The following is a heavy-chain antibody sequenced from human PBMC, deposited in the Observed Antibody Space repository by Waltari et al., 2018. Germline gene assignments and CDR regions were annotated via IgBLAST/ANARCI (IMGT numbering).Heavy chain of an antibody. CDR2: IIPIFGTA. D-gene: IGHD3-22*01. CDR1: GGTFSSYA. Sequence: QVQLVQSGAEVKKPGSSVKVSCKASGGTFSSYAISWVRQAPGQGFEWMGGIIPIFGTANYAQKFQGRVTITADESTSTAYMELSSLRSEDTAVYYCARDPVDYYDSSGYLATVDYWGQGTLVTVSS. J-gene: IGHJ4*02. V-gene: IGHV1-69*01. CDR3: ARDPVDYYDSSGYLATVDY.